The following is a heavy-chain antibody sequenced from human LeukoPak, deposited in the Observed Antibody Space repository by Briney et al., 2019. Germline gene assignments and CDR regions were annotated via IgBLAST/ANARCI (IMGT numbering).Heavy chain of an antibody. J-gene: IGHJ4*02. CDR2: IYTDGSRT. CDR3: VRDGRGDYPKFDL. V-gene: IGHV3-74*01. D-gene: IGHD4-17*01. CDR1: GFTFSSYE. Sequence: GGSLRLSCAASGFTFSSYEMNWVRQAPGKGLVWVSRIYTDGSRTNYADSVKGRFTISRDNARNTLILEMNSLTAEDTAVYYCVRDGRGDYPKFDLWGQGALVTVSS.